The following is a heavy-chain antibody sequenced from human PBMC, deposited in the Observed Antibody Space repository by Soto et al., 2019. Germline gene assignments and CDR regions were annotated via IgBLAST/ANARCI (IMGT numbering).Heavy chain of an antibody. CDR3: ARGPDDSDVPRWDY. Sequence: QVQLVQSGAEVRKPGASVRLSCKASGYTFNRFYLHWVRQAPGQGLEWMGIINTRGGTTVYAQNLRGRLTVTRDTSTSTLYMEFSNLRSEDTAVYYCARGPDDSDVPRWDYWGQGTRVTVSS. V-gene: IGHV1-46*02. CDR2: INTRGGTT. CDR1: GYTFNRFY. D-gene: IGHD4-17*01. J-gene: IGHJ4*02.